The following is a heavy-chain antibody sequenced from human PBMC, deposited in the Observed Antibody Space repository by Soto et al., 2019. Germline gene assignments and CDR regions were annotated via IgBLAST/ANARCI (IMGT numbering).Heavy chain of an antibody. Sequence: SVKVSCKASGGTFSSYAISWVRQAPGQGLEWMGGIIPIFGTANYAQKFQGRVTITADESTSTAYMELSSLRSEDTAMYYCARWPRGANSRYYFDYWGQGTLVTVSS. J-gene: IGHJ4*02. CDR2: IIPIFGTA. CDR1: GGTFSSYA. D-gene: IGHD6-13*01. CDR3: ARWPRGANSRYYFDY. V-gene: IGHV1-69*13.